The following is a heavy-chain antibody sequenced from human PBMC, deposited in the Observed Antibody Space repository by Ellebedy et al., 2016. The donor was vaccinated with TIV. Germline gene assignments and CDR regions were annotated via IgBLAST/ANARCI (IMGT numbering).Heavy chain of an antibody. CDR2: IYTSGST. D-gene: IGHD3-10*01. CDR3: ARDGYFGSGSHEYNWFDP. J-gene: IGHJ5*02. V-gene: IGHV4-4*07. Sequence: SETLSLTXTVSGGSISSYYWSWIRQPAGKGLEWIGRIYTSGSTNYNPSLKSRVTMSVDTSKNQFSLNLSSVTAADTAVYYCARDGYFGSGSHEYNWFDPWGQGTLVTVSS. CDR1: GGSISSYY.